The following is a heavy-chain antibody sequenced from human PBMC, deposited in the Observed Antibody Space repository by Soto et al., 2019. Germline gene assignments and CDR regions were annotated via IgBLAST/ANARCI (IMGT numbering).Heavy chain of an antibody. Sequence: WLTLRLSWSASGFIFSTYTINCVRQAPGKGLEWVASISSSSRDIFYADSVKARFTISRDNANSSVDLQMNSLRVADTAIYYCARGSWGGDGIDVWGQGTTVTVSS. CDR2: ISSSSRDI. CDR1: GFIFSTYT. J-gene: IGHJ6*02. D-gene: IGHD3-16*01. CDR3: ARGSWGGDGIDV. V-gene: IGHV3-21*01.